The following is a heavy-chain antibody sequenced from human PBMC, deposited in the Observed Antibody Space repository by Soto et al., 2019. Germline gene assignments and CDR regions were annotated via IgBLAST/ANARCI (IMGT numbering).Heavy chain of an antibody. V-gene: IGHV5-51*01. Sequence: GESLKISCKGSGYSFTSYWIGWVRQMPGKGLEWMGIIYPGDSDTRYSPSFQGQVTISADKSISTAYLQWSSLKASDTAMYYCAGHYYDSSGHRPFGYWGQGTLVTVSS. D-gene: IGHD3-22*01. CDR2: IYPGDSDT. CDR3: AGHYYDSSGHRPFGY. CDR1: GYSFTSYW. J-gene: IGHJ4*02.